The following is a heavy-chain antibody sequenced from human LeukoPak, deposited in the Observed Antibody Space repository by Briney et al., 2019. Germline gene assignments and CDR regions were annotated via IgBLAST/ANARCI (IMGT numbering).Heavy chain of an antibody. Sequence: GGSLRLSCAASGFTFSSYSMNWVRQAPGKGLEWVSSISSSRSYIYYADSVKGRFTISRDNANNSLYLQMNSLRAAATAVYYCARVWDYYGMDVWGQGTTVTVSS. D-gene: IGHD3-16*01. CDR1: GFTFSSYS. J-gene: IGHJ6*02. CDR2: ISSSRSYI. CDR3: ARVWDYYGMDV. V-gene: IGHV3-21*01.